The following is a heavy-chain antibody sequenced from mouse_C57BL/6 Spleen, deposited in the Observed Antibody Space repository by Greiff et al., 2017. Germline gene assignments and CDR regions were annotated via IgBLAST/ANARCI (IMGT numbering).Heavy chain of an antibody. CDR3: ARWAYGSSYTCYWYMDD. CDR1: GYTFTSYW. V-gene: IGHV1-69*01. Sequence: QVQLQQPGAELVMPGASVKLSCKASGYTFTSYWMNWVKQSPGQGLEWIGEIDPSDSYTNYNQKFKGKSPLTVDKSSRTAYMLHSSMTTEGSAAYYCARWAYGSSYTCYWYMDDWGKGTTVTVSS. D-gene: IGHD1-1*01. J-gene: IGHJ4*01. CDR2: IDPSDSYT.